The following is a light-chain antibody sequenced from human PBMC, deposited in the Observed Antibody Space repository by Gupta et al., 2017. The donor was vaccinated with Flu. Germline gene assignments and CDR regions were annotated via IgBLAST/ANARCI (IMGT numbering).Light chain of an antibody. CDR2: ANN. Sequence: QTISITCKGASSRICNASWDQQKPRQAPNPLIYANNMRRSGISDGFSGSSSGNSASLTITGAQAEEEADDYYNSRDSTDNNQAVFGGGTKRTGL. V-gene: IGLV3-19*01. CDR1: SSRICN. J-gene: IGLJ2*01. CDR3: NSRDSTDNNQAV.